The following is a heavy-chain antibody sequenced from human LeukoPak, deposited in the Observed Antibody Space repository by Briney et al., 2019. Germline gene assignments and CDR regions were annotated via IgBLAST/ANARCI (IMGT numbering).Heavy chain of an antibody. V-gene: IGHV3-20*04. CDR2: INWNGGST. Sequence: PGGSLRLSCAASGFTVSSNYMSWVRQAPGKGLEWVSGINWNGGSTGYADSVKGRFTISRDNAKNSLYLQMNSLRAEDTALYYCARISDYGGNSWKAGLNAFDIWGQGTMVTVSS. CDR1: GFTVSSNY. D-gene: IGHD4-23*01. J-gene: IGHJ3*02. CDR3: ARISDYGGNSWKAGLNAFDI.